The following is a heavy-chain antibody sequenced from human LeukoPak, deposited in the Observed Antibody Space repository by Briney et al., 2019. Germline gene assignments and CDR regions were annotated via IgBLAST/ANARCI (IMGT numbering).Heavy chain of an antibody. J-gene: IGHJ4*02. V-gene: IGHV3-7*01. CDR3: GRADQKWFGESMVDY. D-gene: IGHD3-10*01. CDR2: IKQDGGEK. CDR1: GFSFSNYW. Sequence: GGSLRLSCAASGFSFSNYWMNWVRQAPGKGLEWMANIKQDGGEKYYVDSVKGRFTISRDNAKNSLYLQMSSLRAEDTAVYYCGRADQKWFGESMVDYWGQGTLVTVSS.